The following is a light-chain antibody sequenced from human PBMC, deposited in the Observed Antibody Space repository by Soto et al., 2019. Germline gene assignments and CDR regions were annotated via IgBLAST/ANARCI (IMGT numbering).Light chain of an antibody. J-gene: IGKJ3*01. CDR3: QQCDSWPPT. V-gene: IGKV3-15*01. CDR2: GAS. CDR1: QSVSSN. Sequence: EIVMTQSPATLSVSPGERATLSCRASQSVSSNLAWYQQKPGQAPRLLIFGASTRATGIPARFSGSGSGTEFTLTISSLQSEDFAVYFCQQCDSWPPTFGPGSKVDTK.